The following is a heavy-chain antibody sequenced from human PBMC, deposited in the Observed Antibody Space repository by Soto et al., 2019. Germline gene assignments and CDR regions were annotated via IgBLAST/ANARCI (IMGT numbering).Heavy chain of an antibody. J-gene: IGHJ4*02. Sequence: GGSLSLSCAAFGFPLSNYAMSWVRQAPGKGLEWVSAISGSGASTYYADSVKGRFTISRDNSKNTLYLQMNSLRAEDTAVYYCAHFDWFIDYWGQGTLVTVSS. V-gene: IGHV3-23*01. CDR3: AHFDWFIDY. D-gene: IGHD3-9*01. CDR2: ISGSGAST. CDR1: GFPLSNYA.